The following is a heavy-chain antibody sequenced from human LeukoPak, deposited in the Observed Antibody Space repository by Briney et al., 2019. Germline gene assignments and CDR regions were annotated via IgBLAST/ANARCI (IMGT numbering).Heavy chain of an antibody. Sequence: SVKVSCKASGGTFSSYAISWVRQAPGQGLEWMGGITPSFGTANYAQKFQGRVTITTDESTSTAYMELSSLRSEDTAVYYCARASGYYDSSGYFWFDTWGHGTLVTVSS. D-gene: IGHD3-22*01. CDR3: ARASGYYDSSGYFWFDT. CDR2: ITPSFGTA. V-gene: IGHV1-69*05. J-gene: IGHJ5*01. CDR1: GGTFSSYA.